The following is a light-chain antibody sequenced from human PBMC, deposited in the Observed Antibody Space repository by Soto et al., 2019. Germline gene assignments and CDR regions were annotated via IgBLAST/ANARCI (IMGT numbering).Light chain of an antibody. CDR3: RQFNSYPQNT. Sequence: AIQLTQSPSSLSASVGDRVTITCRASQGISSALAWYQQKPGKAPKLLIYDASSLESGVPSRFSGSGSGTDFTLTISSLQPEDFATYYCRQFNSYPQNTFGQGTRLEIK. CDR1: QGISSA. CDR2: DAS. J-gene: IGKJ5*01. V-gene: IGKV1-13*02.